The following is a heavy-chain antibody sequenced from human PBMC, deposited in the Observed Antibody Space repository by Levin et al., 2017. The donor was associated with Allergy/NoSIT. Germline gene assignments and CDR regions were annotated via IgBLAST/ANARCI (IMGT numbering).Heavy chain of an antibody. CDR3: ARDGETSGYYSH. D-gene: IGHD3-22*01. CDR2: ISFDGSDK. V-gene: IGHV3-30-3*01. J-gene: IGHJ4*02. Sequence: GGSLRLSCAATEFKFSTYAMHWVRQAPGKGLEWVALISFDGSDKDYADSVKGRFTISRDNSNNTLYLQMNSLRAGDTAVYYCARDGETSGYYSHWGRGTLVTVSP. CDR1: EFKFSTYA.